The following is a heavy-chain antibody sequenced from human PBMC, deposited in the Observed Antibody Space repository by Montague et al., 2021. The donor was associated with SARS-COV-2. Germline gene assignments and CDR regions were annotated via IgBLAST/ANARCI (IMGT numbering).Heavy chain of an antibody. J-gene: IGHJ4*02. CDR2: ISASGVRT. V-gene: IGHV3-23*01. D-gene: IGHD3-10*01. Sequence: SLRLSCAASGFTFSTYAMTWVRQAPGKGLEWVSSISASGVRTHYXXSLKVRFTISRDNSKNTLYLQMSSLRAEDTAVYFCLNYHGSGSYGDFWGQGTLVTVSP. CDR1: GFTFSTYA. CDR3: LNYHGSGSYGDF.